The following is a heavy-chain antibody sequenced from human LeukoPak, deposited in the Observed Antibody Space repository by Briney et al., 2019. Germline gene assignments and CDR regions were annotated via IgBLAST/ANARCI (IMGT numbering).Heavy chain of an antibody. D-gene: IGHD3-10*01. V-gene: IGHV3-20*04. CDR3: ARSLWFGENVGVY. CDR2: INWNGGST. Sequence: GGSLRLSCAAFGFTFDDYGMSWVRQAPGKGLEWVSGINWNGGSTGYADSVKGRFTISRDNAKNSPYLQMNSLRAEDTALYYCARSLWFGENVGVYWVQGTLVTVSS. J-gene: IGHJ4*02. CDR1: GFTFDDYG.